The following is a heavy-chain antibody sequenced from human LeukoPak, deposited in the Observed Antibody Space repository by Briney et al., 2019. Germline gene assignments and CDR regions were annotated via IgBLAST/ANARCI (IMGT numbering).Heavy chain of an antibody. CDR2: IYYSGST. CDR3: ARNARTLYYYDSRNAFDI. V-gene: IGHV4-30-4*08. CDR1: GGSISSYY. D-gene: IGHD3-22*01. J-gene: IGHJ3*02. Sequence: SETLSLTCTVSGGSISSYYWSWIRQPPGKGLEWIGYIYYSGSTYYNPSLKSRVTISVDTSKNQFSLKLSSVTAADTAVYYCARNARTLYYYDSRNAFDIWGQGTMVTVSS.